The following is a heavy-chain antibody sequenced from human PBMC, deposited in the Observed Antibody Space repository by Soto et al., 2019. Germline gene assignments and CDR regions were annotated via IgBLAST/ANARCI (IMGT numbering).Heavy chain of an antibody. Sequence: SETLSLTCTVSGGSVSSGNYYWSWIRQPPGKGLEWIGYIYYSGSTNYNPSLKSRVTISVDTSKNQFSLKLSSVTAADTAVYYCARALYCSGGSCSFDPWGQGTLVTVSS. J-gene: IGHJ5*02. D-gene: IGHD2-15*01. V-gene: IGHV4-61*01. CDR2: IYYSGST. CDR3: ARALYCSGGSCSFDP. CDR1: GGSVSSGNYY.